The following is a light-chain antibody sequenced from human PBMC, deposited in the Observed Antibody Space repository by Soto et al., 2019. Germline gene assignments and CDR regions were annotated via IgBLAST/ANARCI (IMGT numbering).Light chain of an antibody. CDR3: QQYGRT. J-gene: IGKJ1*01. CDR1: QSVSSSY. CDR2: GAS. V-gene: IGKV3-20*01. Sequence: EIVLTQSPGTLSLSPGERATLSCRASQSVSSSYLAWYQQKPGQAPRLLIYGASSRATGIPDRFSGSGSGTHFTLTISRLELEDFAVYYCQQYGRTFGQGTKVEIK.